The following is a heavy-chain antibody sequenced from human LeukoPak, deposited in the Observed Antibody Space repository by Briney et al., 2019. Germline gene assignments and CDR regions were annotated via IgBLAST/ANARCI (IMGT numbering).Heavy chain of an antibody. J-gene: IGHJ4*02. Sequence: SETLSLTCTVSGGSISSYYWGWIRQPPGKGLEWIGSIDYSGSTYYNPSLKSRATMSIDTSKNQFSLQLSSVTAADTAVYYCAREYTLYRSGWFLDYWGQGSVVTVSS. CDR3: AREYTLYRSGWFLDY. CDR2: IDYSGST. V-gene: IGHV4-39*07. CDR1: GGSISSYY. D-gene: IGHD6-19*01.